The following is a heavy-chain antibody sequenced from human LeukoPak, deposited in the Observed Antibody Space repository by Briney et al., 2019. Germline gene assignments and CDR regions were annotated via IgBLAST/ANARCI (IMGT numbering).Heavy chain of an antibody. D-gene: IGHD4-17*01. J-gene: IGHJ4*02. Sequence: GGSLRLSCAASGFTFSSYSMNWVRQAPGKGLEWVSFISTSSTYIYYTDSVKGRFTISRDNAKNSLYLQMNNLRAEDTAVYDCARYRYGDKRTFDYWGQGTLVTVSS. CDR2: ISTSSTYI. V-gene: IGHV3-21*01. CDR1: GFTFSSYS. CDR3: ARYRYGDKRTFDY.